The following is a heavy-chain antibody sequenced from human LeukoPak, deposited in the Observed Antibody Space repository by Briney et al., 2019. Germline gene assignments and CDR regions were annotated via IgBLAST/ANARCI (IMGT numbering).Heavy chain of an antibody. D-gene: IGHD6-25*01. Sequence: GGSLRLSCAASGFTFSSYAMSWVRQAPGKGLEWVANIKQDGSEKQYVDSVKGRFAISRDNAKKSLYLQINTLRAEDTAVYYCVRGPHIAATSYWGQGTLVTVSS. J-gene: IGHJ4*02. CDR2: IKQDGSEK. V-gene: IGHV3-7*03. CDR3: VRGPHIAATSY. CDR1: GFTFSSYA.